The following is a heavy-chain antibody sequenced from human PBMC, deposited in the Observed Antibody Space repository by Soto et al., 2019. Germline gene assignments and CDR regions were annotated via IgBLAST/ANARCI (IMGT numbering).Heavy chain of an antibody. J-gene: IGHJ3*02. CDR1: GFTFSSYG. D-gene: IGHD3-22*01. CDR2: ISYDGSNK. V-gene: IGHV3-30*18. Sequence: QVQLVESGGGVVQPGRSLRLSCAASGFTFSSYGMHWVRQAPGKGLEWVAVISYDGSNKYYADSVKGRFTISRDNSKNTLYLQRNSLSAEDTAVYYCAKDGPYDTTLGAFDIWGQGTMVTVSS. CDR3: AKDGPYDTTLGAFDI.